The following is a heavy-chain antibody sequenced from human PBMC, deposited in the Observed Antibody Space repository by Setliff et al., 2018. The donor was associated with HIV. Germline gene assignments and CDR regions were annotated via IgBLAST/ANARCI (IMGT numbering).Heavy chain of an antibody. D-gene: IGHD3-22*01. CDR3: ARVPSYYYDSSGYPLGAFDI. V-gene: IGHV4-31*03. J-gene: IGHJ3*02. CDR2: IYYSGST. Sequence: SETLSLTCTVSGGSISSGGYYWSWIRLHPGKGLEWIGYIYYSGSTYYNPSLKSRVTISVDTSKNQFSLKLSSVTAADTAVYYCARVPSYYYDSSGYPLGAFDIWGQGTMVTVSS. CDR1: GGSISSGGYY.